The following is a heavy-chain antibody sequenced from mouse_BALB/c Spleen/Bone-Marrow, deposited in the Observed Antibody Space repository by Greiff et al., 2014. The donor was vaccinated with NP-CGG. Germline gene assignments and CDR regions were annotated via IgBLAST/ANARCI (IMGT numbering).Heavy chain of an antibody. CDR3: ASHYYDSSPFAY. J-gene: IGHJ3*01. CDR1: GFTFSSYI. CDR2: ISNGGGSI. Sequence: EVNVVESGGGLVQPGGSLKLSCAASGFTFSSYIMSWVRQTPEKRLEWVAYISNGGGSIYYPDTVKGRFTISRDNDKNTLYLQMSSLKSEDTGMYYCASHYYDSSPFAYWGQGTLVTVSA. V-gene: IGHV5-12-2*01. D-gene: IGHD1-1*01.